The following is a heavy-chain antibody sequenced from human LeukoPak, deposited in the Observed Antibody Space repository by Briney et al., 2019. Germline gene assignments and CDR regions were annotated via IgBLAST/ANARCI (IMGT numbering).Heavy chain of an antibody. CDR2: LSMRGTT. Sequence: SETLSLTCTVSGASIRSSFWNWIRQPPGRGLEWIGYLSMRGTTNYNPSLKSRVTISADTSENQFSLKVSSVTAADTVVYYCTRNRGYYVNDYWGQGILVTVSS. J-gene: IGHJ4*02. CDR3: TRNRGYYVNDY. V-gene: IGHV4-59*01. D-gene: IGHD1-26*01. CDR1: GASIRSSF.